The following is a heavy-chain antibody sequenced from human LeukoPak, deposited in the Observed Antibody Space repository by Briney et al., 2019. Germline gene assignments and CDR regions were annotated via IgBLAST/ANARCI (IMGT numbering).Heavy chain of an antibody. CDR2: IYRGGST. D-gene: IGHD3-22*01. CDR1: GFTVISTH. Sequence: GGSLRLSCAVSGFTVISTHMSWVRQAPGKGLEWVSIIYRGGSTYYTDSVRGRFTIARDEFKNTVHLQMNSLRAEDTAVYYCARGGAVPSSGYTNYFDYWGQGTLVTVSS. J-gene: IGHJ4*02. V-gene: IGHV3-66*01. CDR3: ARGGAVPSSGYTNYFDY.